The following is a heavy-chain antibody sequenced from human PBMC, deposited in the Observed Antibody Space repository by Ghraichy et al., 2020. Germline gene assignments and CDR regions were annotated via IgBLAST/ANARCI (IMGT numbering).Heavy chain of an antibody. D-gene: IGHD2-2*01. Sequence: GGSLRLSCAASGFTFSNYWMSWVRQAPGEGLEWVANIKQDGSIVYYVDSLKGRFTISRDNAKNSVYLQINSLRAEDTAVYYCARIGFSSSSFDHWGQGTLVTVSS. CDR3: ARIGFSSSSFDH. V-gene: IGHV3-7*01. CDR1: GFTFSNYW. CDR2: IKQDGSIV. J-gene: IGHJ4*02.